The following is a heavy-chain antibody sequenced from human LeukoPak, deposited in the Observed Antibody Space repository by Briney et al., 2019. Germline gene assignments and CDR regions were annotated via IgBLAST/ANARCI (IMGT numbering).Heavy chain of an antibody. CDR3: AREQLRIAAAGPLDY. CDR1: GFTFSSYA. Sequence: GGSLRLSCAASGFTFSSYAMSWVRQAPGKGLEWVSAISGSGGSTHYADSVKGRFTISRDNSKNTLYLQMNSLRAEDTAVYYCAREQLRIAAAGPLDYWGQGTLVTVSS. J-gene: IGHJ4*02. CDR2: ISGSGGST. V-gene: IGHV3-23*01. D-gene: IGHD6-13*01.